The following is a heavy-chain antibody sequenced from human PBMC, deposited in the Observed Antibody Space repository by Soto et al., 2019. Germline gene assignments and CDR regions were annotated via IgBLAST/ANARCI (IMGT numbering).Heavy chain of an antibody. D-gene: IGHD3-3*01. V-gene: IGHV1-18*01. CDR2: ISAYNGNT. J-gene: IGHJ4*02. CDR3: ARDFMVITPLREWQEFDY. Sequence: ASVKVSCKASGYTFTSYGISWVRQAPGQGLEWMGWISAYNGNTNYAQKLQGRVTMTTDTSTSTAYMELRSLRSDDTAVYYCARDFMVITPLREWQEFDYWGQGTLVTVSS. CDR1: GYTFTSYG.